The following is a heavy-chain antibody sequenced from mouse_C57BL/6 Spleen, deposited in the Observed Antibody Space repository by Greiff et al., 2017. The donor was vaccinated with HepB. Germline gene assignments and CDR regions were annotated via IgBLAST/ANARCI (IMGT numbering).Heavy chain of an antibody. CDR3: ARHAGFAY. Sequence: VKLVESGGGLVQPGGSLKLSCAASGFTFSDYYMYWVRQTPEKRLEWVAYISNGGGSTYYPDTVKGRFTISRDNAKNTLYLQMSRLKSEDTAMYYCARHAGFAYWGQGTLVTVSA. J-gene: IGHJ3*01. CDR1: GFTFSDYY. V-gene: IGHV5-12*01. CDR2: ISNGGGST.